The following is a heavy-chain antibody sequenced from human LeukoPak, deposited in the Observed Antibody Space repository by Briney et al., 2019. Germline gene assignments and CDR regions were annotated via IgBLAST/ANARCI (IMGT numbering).Heavy chain of an antibody. D-gene: IGHD6-6*01. V-gene: IGHV4-61*02. CDR1: GGSVRRGNYY. CDR2: IYTSGTT. CDR3: ARWSGSVTARNYYYYMDV. Sequence: ASETLSLTCTVSGGSVRRGNYYWTWIRQPAGSGLEWIGRIYTSGTTDYNPSLRTRVTISVDASRNQFSLNLSSVTAADTAVYYCARWSGSVTARNYYYYMDVWGEGTTVTVSS. J-gene: IGHJ6*03.